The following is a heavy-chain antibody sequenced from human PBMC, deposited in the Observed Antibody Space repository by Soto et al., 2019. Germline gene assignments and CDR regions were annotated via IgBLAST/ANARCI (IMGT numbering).Heavy chain of an antibody. CDR1: GFTLSDHY. J-gene: IGHJ3*02. V-gene: IGHV3-72*01. Sequence: PGGSLRLSCVVSGFTLSDHYMDWVRQAPGKGLEWVGRSRNKAKSYTTDFAASVKGRFTISRDDSKNSLYLQMNSLKTEDTAVYYCTSPPVTPDAFNIWGQGTMVTVSS. CDR2: SRNKAKSYTT. D-gene: IGHD4-17*01. CDR3: TSPPVTPDAFNI.